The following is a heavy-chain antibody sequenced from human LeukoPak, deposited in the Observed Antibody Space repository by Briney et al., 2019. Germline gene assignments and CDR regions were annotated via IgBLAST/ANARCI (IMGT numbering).Heavy chain of an antibody. J-gene: IGHJ6*02. CDR1: GGTFSSYA. CDR2: IIPILGIA. V-gene: IGHV1-69*04. Sequence: GASVKVSCKASGGTFSSYAISWVRQAPGQGLEWMGRIIPILGIANYAQKFQGRVTITADKSTSTAYMELSSLRSEDTAVYYCARAPITVTTDGVYYGMDVWGQGTTVTVSS. D-gene: IGHD4-11*01. CDR3: ARAPITVTTDGVYYGMDV.